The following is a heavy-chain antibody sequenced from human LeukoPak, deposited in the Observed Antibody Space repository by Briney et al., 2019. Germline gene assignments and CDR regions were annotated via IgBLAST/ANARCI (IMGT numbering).Heavy chain of an antibody. D-gene: IGHD6-13*01. CDR2: ISANNGET. CDR3: ARASTRAAATGYDP. J-gene: IGHJ5*02. Sequence: GASVTVSFRASGYIFTNYGITWVRQAPGQGLEWMSWISANNGETNFAQKFQGRVTMVTDSSTSTAYMELRSLTSDDTAVYYCARASTRAAATGYDPWGQGALGTVSS. V-gene: IGHV1-18*01. CDR1: GYIFTNYG.